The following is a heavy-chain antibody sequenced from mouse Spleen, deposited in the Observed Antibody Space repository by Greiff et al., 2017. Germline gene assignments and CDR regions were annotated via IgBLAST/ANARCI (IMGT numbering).Heavy chain of an antibody. CDR1: GFTFSDYG. D-gene: IGHD4-1*01. J-gene: IGHJ2*01. V-gene: IGHV5-17*01. Sequence: EVQRVESGGGLVKPGGSLKLSCAASGFTFSDYGMHWVRQAPEKGLEWVAYISSGSSTIYYADTVKGRFTISRGNAKNTLFLQMTSLRSEDTAMYYCARGLGYWGQGTTLTVSS. CDR3: ARGLGY. CDR2: ISSGSSTI.